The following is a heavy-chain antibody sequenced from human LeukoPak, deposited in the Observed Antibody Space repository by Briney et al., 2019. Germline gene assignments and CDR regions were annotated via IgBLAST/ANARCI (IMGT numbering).Heavy chain of an antibody. V-gene: IGHV5-51*01. CDR2: IYPGDYET. CDR3: AIPPGYCGNDCSFDH. CDR1: EYSFSNYW. J-gene: IGHJ4*02. D-gene: IGHD2-21*02. Sequence: PGEALKISCEGSEYSFSNYWSGWVRQMPGKGLEWMGIIYPGDYETRYSPSFQGLVPISVDQSISCAYLQWSSLKASDTAMYYCAIPPGYCGNDCSFDHWGQGTLVTVSS.